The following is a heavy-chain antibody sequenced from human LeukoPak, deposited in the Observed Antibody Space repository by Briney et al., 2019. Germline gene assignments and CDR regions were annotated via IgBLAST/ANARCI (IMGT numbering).Heavy chain of an antibody. D-gene: IGHD5-24*01. CDR2: IYYSGST. CDR3: ARDVKGSSRWLQLWGMDV. V-gene: IGHV4-31*03. J-gene: IGHJ6*02. Sequence: SETLSLTCTVFGGSISGGGYYWSWIRQHPGKGLEWIGYIYYSGSTYYNPSLKSRVTISVDTSKNQFSLKLSSVTAADTAVYYCARDVKGSSRWLQLWGMDVWGQGTTVTVSS. CDR1: GGSISGGGYY.